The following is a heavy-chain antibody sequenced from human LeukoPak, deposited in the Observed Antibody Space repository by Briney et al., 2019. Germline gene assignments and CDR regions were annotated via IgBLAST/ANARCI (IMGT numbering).Heavy chain of an antibody. J-gene: IGHJ4*02. CDR3: AKGNYYDSSGYYYFDY. CDR2: ISGSGGST. D-gene: IGHD3-22*01. Sequence: PGGSLRLSCAASGFTFSSYAMSWVRQAPGKGLEGVSAISGSGGSTYYADSVKGRFTISRDNSKNTLYVQMNSLRAEDTAVYYCAKGNYYDSSGYYYFDYWGQGTLVTVSS. V-gene: IGHV3-23*01. CDR1: GFTFSSYA.